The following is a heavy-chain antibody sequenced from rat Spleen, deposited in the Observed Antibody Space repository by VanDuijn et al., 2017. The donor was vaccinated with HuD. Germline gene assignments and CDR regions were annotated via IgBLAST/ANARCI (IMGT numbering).Heavy chain of an antibody. Sequence: EVQLVESGGGLVQPGRSMKLSCAASGLSFSKYGMAWVRQAPTKGLEWVASISYDGGSTYYRDSVKGRFTASRDNAENTVYLQMNSLRSEDTATYYCAKDRYGSYMGVMDAWGQGASVTVSS. CDR2: ISYDGGST. CDR1: GLSFSKYG. D-gene: IGHD1-2*01. J-gene: IGHJ4*01. V-gene: IGHV5S13*01. CDR3: AKDRYGSYMGVMDA.